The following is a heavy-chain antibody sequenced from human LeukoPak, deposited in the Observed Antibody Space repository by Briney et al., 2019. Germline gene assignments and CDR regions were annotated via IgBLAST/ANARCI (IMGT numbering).Heavy chain of an antibody. Sequence: KASETLSLTCTVSGGSISSSSYYWGWIRQPPGKGLEWIGSIYYSGSTYYNPSLKSRVTISVDTSKNQFSLKLSSVTAADTAVYYCASLLGTYYYGSGSPGHFDYWGQGTLVTVSS. J-gene: IGHJ4*02. CDR3: ASLLGTYYYGSGSPGHFDY. CDR1: GGSISSSSYY. D-gene: IGHD3-10*01. CDR2: IYYSGST. V-gene: IGHV4-39*07.